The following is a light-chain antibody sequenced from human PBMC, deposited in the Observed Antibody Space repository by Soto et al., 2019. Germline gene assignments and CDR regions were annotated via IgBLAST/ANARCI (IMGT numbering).Light chain of an antibody. CDR3: QQHGSSPPSWT. CDR2: GAS. Sequence: ETVLTQSPGTLSLSPGERATLFCRASQSVSSSYLAWYQQKPGQAPRLLIYGASSRATGIPDRFSGSGSGTDVTLTISRLEHEDFAVYYCQQHGSSPPSWTFGQGTKVEIK. J-gene: IGKJ1*01. CDR1: QSVSSSY. V-gene: IGKV3-20*01.